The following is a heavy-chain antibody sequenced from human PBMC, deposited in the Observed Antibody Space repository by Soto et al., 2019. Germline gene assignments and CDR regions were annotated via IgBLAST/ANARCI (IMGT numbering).Heavy chain of an antibody. Sequence: ASVKVSCKASGYTFTSYGISWVRQAPGQGLEWMGWISAYNGNTNYAQKLQGRVTMTTDTSTSTAYMELRSLRSDDTAVYYCARDCQWLARYYYSGMDVWGQGTTVTVSS. J-gene: IGHJ6*02. CDR3: ARDCQWLARYYYSGMDV. CDR1: GYTFTSYG. CDR2: ISAYNGNT. V-gene: IGHV1-18*01. D-gene: IGHD6-19*01.